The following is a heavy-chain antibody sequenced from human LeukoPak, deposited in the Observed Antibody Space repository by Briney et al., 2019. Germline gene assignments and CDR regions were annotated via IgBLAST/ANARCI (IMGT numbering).Heavy chain of an antibody. J-gene: IGHJ4*02. D-gene: IGHD5-18*01. Sequence: PSETLSLTCTVSGGSISSGDYYWSWIRQPPGKGLEWIGYIYYSGSTYYNPSLKSRVTISVDTSKNQFSLKLSSVTAADTAVYYCARAIQLWRWYDYWGQGTLVTVS. CDR2: IYYSGST. CDR1: GGSISSGDYY. V-gene: IGHV4-30-4*08. CDR3: ARAIQLWRWYDY.